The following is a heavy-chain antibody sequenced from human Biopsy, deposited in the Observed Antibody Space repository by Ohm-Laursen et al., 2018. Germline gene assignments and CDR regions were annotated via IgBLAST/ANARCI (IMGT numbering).Heavy chain of an antibody. CDR3: ARDER. V-gene: IGHV3-7*01. CDR1: GFMFSASW. CDR2: INPDGSVK. Sequence: SLRLSCTASGFMFSASWMSWVRQAPGKGLEWVANINPDGSVKYFADSVKGRFTISRDNAENSMYLQMSSLTVDDTAVYYCARDERWGQGTLVTGSS. J-gene: IGHJ4*02. D-gene: IGHD5-24*01.